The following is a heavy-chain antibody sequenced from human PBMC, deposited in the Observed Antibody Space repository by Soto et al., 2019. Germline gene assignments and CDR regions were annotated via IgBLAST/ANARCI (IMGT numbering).Heavy chain of an antibody. V-gene: IGHV1-69*02. CDR3: ASSSKLVVVAAPRFDY. Sequence: SVKVSCKASGGTFSSYTISWVRQAPGQGLEWMGRIIPILGIANYAQKFQGRVTITADKSTSTAYMELSSPRSEDTAVYYCASSSKLVVVAAPRFDYWGQGTRVTVSS. D-gene: IGHD2-15*01. CDR2: IIPILGIA. J-gene: IGHJ4*02. CDR1: GGTFSSYT.